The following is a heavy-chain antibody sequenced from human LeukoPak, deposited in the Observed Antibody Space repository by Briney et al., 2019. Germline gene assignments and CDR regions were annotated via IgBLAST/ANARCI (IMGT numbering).Heavy chain of an antibody. Sequence: GGSLRLSPALSGFTLSRYEINGVPDAPGRGLECVSYISSSGSTIYYADSAKGRLNIYRDNAKHSLYLQMNSLRAEDTAVYYCAREPAYGDYPYYFDYWGQGTLVTVP. D-gene: IGHD4-17*01. CDR3: AREPAYGDYPYYFDY. CDR1: GFTLSRYE. V-gene: IGHV3-48*03. CDR2: ISSSGSTI. J-gene: IGHJ4*02.